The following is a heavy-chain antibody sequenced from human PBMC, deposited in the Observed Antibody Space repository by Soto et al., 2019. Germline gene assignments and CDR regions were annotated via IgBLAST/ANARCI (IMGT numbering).Heavy chain of an antibody. CDR3: ARRASYDFWSGYYLPYYYYYMDV. V-gene: IGHV3-11*01. CDR1: GFTFSDYY. D-gene: IGHD3-3*01. J-gene: IGHJ6*03. CDR2: ISSSGSTI. Sequence: QVQLVESGGGLVQPGGSLRLSCAASGFTFSDYYMSWIRQAPGKGLEWVSYISSSGSTIYYADSVKGRFTISRDNAKNSLYLQMNSLRAEDTAVYYCARRASYDFWSGYYLPYYYYYMDVWGKGTTVTVSS.